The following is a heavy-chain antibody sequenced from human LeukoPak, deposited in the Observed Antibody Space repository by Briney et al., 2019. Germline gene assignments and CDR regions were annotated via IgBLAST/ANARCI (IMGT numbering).Heavy chain of an antibody. Sequence: GGSLRLSCAASGFTFSNYNMIWVRQAPGKRQEWLSFISGSSTSIQYADSVRGRITISRDNAKNSLFLQINGLRADDSAVYYCVRGHSVYDFLVYWGQGVLVTVSS. CDR2: ISGSSTSI. CDR3: VRGHSVYDFLVY. J-gene: IGHJ4*02. CDR1: GFTFSNYN. V-gene: IGHV3-48*01. D-gene: IGHD5/OR15-5a*01.